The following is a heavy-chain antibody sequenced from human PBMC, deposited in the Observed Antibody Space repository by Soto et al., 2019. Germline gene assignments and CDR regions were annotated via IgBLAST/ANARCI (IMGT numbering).Heavy chain of an antibody. J-gene: IGHJ4*02. CDR2: IKRDGTEK. V-gene: IGHV3-7*03. Sequence: EVQLVESGGALVRPGESLRLSCAASGITTSPYWMGWFRQAPGRGLEWVATIKRDGTEKYYMDSLKGRFTISRDNAINSLYLQMSSLRAEDTAVYFCVTGDHADYWGQGTLVTVSS. CDR1: GITTSPYW. CDR3: VTGDHADY. D-gene: IGHD3-10*01.